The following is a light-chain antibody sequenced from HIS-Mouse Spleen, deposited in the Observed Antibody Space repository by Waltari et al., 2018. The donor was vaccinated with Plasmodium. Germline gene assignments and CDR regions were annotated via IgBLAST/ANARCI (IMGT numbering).Light chain of an antibody. J-gene: IGKJ1*01. CDR3: QQYNNWPPEVT. V-gene: IGKV3-15*01. CDR1: QSVSSN. Sequence: EIVMTQSPATLSVSPGERDTLYCRASQSVSSNLAWYQQKPGQAPRLLIYGASARATGIPARFSGSGSGTEFTLTISSMQSEDFAVYFCQQYNNWPPEVTFGQGTKVEIK. CDR2: GAS.